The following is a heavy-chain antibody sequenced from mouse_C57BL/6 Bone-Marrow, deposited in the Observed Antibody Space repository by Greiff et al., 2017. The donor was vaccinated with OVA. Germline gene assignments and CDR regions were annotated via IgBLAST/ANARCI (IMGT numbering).Heavy chain of an antibody. CDR1: GYTFTSYW. D-gene: IGHD1-1*01. CDR2: IYPGSGST. J-gene: IGHJ2*01. CDR3: ARGGPTVVAPYYFDY. Sequence: QVQLQQPGAELVKPGASVKMSCKASGYTFTSYWITWVKQRPGQGLEWIGDIYPGSGSTKYNEKFKSKATLTVDTSSSTAYMQLSSLTSEDSAVYYCARGGPTVVAPYYFDYWGQGTTLTVSS. V-gene: IGHV1-55*01.